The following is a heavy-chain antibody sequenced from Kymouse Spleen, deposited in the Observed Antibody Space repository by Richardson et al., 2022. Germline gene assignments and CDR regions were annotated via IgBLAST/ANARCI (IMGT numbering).Heavy chain of an antibody. CDR2: IKQDGSEK. Sequence: EVQLVESGGGLVQPGGSLRLSCAASGFTFSSYWMSWVRQAPGKGLEWVANIKQDGSEKYYVDSVKGRFTISRDNAKNSLYLQMNSLRAEDTAVYYCASILGYCTNGVCYEDYGMDVWGQGTTVTVSS. D-gene: IGHD2-8*01. CDR3: ASILGYCTNGVCYEDYGMDV. J-gene: IGHJ6*02. CDR1: GFTFSSYW. V-gene: IGHV3-7*01.